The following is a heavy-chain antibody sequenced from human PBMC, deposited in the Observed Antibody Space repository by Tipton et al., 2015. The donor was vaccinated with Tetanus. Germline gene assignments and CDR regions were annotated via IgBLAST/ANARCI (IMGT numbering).Heavy chain of an antibody. CDR1: GFTFSNYW. D-gene: IGHD5-18*01. Sequence: SLRLSCVASGFTFSNYWMHWVRQAPGKGLVWVSRINSDGSSTSYADSVKGRFTISRDNAKNTLSLQMNSLRAEDTAVYYCARLSANSYGYPQFDYWGQGTLVTVSS. CDR2: INSDGSST. V-gene: IGHV3-74*01. J-gene: IGHJ4*02. CDR3: ARLSANSYGYPQFDY.